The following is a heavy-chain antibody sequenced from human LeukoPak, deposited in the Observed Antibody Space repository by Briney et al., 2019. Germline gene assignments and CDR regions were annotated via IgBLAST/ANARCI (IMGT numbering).Heavy chain of an antibody. CDR1: GFTFSSYA. Sequence: PGRSLRLSCAASGFTFSSYAMHWVRQAPGKGLEWVAVISYDGSNKYYADSVKGRFTISRDNSKNTLYLQMNSLRAEDTAVYYCARLYYYGLSVDYWGQGTLVTVSS. D-gene: IGHD3-10*01. J-gene: IGHJ4*02. CDR3: ARLYYYGLSVDY. CDR2: ISYDGSNK. V-gene: IGHV3-30-3*01.